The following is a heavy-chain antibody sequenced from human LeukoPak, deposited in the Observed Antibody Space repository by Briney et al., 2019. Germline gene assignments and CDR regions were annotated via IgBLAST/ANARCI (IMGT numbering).Heavy chain of an antibody. D-gene: IGHD3-10*01. CDR1: SGSFSGYY. CDR3: AAYGSGADNWFDP. CDR2: INHSGST. J-gene: IGHJ5*02. Sequence: SETLSLTCAVYSGSFSGYYWSWIRQPPGKGLEWIGEINHSGSTNYNPSLKSRVTISVDTSKNQFSLKLSSVTAADTAVYYCAAYGSGADNWFDPWGQGTLVTVSS. V-gene: IGHV4-34*01.